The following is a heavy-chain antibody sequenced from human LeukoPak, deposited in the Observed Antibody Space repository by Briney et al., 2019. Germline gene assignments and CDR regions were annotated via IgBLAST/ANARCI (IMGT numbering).Heavy chain of an antibody. CDR3: ARAPARWHNYFDL. V-gene: IGHV3-13*04. D-gene: IGHD2-15*01. CDR1: GFTLRTFD. Sequence: GGSLRPSCAAPGFTLRTFDMHWVRQVPGKGLEYVSHIGPADDTHYSDSVRGRFTISREDSGNFLYLQMNNLRAGDTAVYFCARAPARWHNYFDLWGQGTPVTVSS. CDR2: IGPADDT. J-gene: IGHJ5*02.